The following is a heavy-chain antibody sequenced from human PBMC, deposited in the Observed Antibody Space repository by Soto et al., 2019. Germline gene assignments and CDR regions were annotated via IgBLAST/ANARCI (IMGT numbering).Heavy chain of an antibody. J-gene: IGHJ6*01. CDR1: GYTFTSYY. V-gene: IGHV1-46*01. Sequence: ASVKVSCKASGYTFTSYYMHWVRQAPGQGLEWMGIINPSGGSTSYAQKFQGRVTMTRDTSTSTVYMELSSLRSEDTAVYYCARDDVYCGGDCYSDIDYYYYGMDVWGQGTTVNVSS. D-gene: IGHD2-21*02. CDR3: ARDDVYCGGDCYSDIDYYYYGMDV. CDR2: INPSGGST.